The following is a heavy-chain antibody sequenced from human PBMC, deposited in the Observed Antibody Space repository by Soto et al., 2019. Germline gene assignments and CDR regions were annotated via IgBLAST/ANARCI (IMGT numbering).Heavy chain of an antibody. CDR2: ISTYNCNT. Sequence: QVQLVQSGAEVKKPGASVKVSCKASGYTFITYGVSWVRQAPGQGLDWLGWISTYNCNTRYAERLQGRVTMTTDTTTNTAYMELRNLRSEDMAVYYCARGPTDYYDNSANYFLDYWGQGTLVTVSS. V-gene: IGHV1-18*03. CDR3: ARGPTDYYDNSANYFLDY. CDR1: GYTFITYG. D-gene: IGHD3-22*01. J-gene: IGHJ4*02.